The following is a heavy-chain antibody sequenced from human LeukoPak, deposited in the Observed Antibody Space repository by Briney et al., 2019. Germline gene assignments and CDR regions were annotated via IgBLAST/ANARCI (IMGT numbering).Heavy chain of an antibody. Sequence: PSETLSLTCTVSGGSISSSSYYWGWIRQPPGKGLEWIGSIYYSRSTYYNPSLKSRVTISVDTSKHQFSLKLSSVTAADTAVYYCATQAYYFDYWGQGTLVTVSS. CDR3: ATQAYYFDY. CDR1: GGSISSSSYY. CDR2: IYYSRST. V-gene: IGHV4-39*01. J-gene: IGHJ4*02.